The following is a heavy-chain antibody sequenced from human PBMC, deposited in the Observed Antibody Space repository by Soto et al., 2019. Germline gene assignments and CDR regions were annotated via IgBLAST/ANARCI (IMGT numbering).Heavy chain of an antibody. J-gene: IGHJ4*02. CDR1: GDSISSGGHY. Sequence: SETLSLTCTVSGDSISSGGHYWSWIRQHPGKRPEWIGYISYSGIAYYNPSLESRFTISVDTSNNQFSLSLTSVTAADTAVFYCARRWGRTFDYWGQGTLVTVSS. CDR3: ARRWGRTFDY. V-gene: IGHV4-31*03. CDR2: ISYSGIA. D-gene: IGHD7-27*01.